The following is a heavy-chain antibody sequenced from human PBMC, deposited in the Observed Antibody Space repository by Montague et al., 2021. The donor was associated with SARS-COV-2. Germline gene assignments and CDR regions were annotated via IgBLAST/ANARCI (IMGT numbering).Heavy chain of an antibody. J-gene: IGHJ3*02. D-gene: IGHD3-10*01. V-gene: IGHV3-9*01. CDR2: ISWNSGSR. CDR3: AKDYYFGAFDI. CDR1: GFTFGDYA. Sequence: SLRLSCAASGFTFGDYAMHWVRQTPGKGLEWVSGISWNSGSRGYADSVKGRFTIYRVNAKNSLYLQMNSLRTEDTAFYYCAKDYYFGAFDIWGQGTMVTVSS.